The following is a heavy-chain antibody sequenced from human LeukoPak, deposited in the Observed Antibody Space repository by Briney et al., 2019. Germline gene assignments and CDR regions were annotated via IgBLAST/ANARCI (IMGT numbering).Heavy chain of an antibody. Sequence: SETLSLTCSVSGHSIINSYYWGWIRQPPGKGLEWIGSIYHTGSTYYNPSLKSRVTISVDTSKNQFSLKLKSVTAADTAVYYCARRPYCSSTSCYFDYWGQGTLVTVSS. J-gene: IGHJ4*02. CDR2: IYHTGST. CDR3: ARRPYCSSTSCYFDY. D-gene: IGHD2-2*01. CDR1: GHSIINSYY. V-gene: IGHV4-38-2*02.